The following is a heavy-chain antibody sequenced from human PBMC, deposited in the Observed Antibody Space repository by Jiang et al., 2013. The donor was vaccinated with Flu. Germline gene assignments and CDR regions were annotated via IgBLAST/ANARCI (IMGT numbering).Heavy chain of an antibody. D-gene: IGHD1-26*01. CDR3: ARAPGVGRLPYYFDY. J-gene: IGHJ4*02. CDR1: GGSISNYY. Sequence: LLKPSETLSLICTVSGGSISNYYWSWIRQPPGKALEWIGYIYYSGSTNYNPSLKSRVSISVDTPKNQFSMKLSSVTAADTAVYYCARAPGVGRLPYYFDYWGQGNLVSVSS. CDR2: IYYSGST. V-gene: IGHV4-59*01.